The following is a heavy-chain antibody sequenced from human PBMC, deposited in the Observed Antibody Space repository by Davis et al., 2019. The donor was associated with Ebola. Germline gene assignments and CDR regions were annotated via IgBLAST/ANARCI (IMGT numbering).Heavy chain of an antibody. V-gene: IGHV3-30-3*01. CDR2: ISYDGSNK. J-gene: IGHJ4*02. CDR1: GFTFSSYA. D-gene: IGHD3-10*01. Sequence: PGGSLRLSCAASGFTFSSYAMHWVRQAPGKGLEWAAVISYDGSNKYYADSVKGRFTISRDNSKNTLYLQMNSLRAEDTAVYYCASLWFGELLPQGFDYWGQGTLVTVSS. CDR3: ASLWFGELLPQGFDY.